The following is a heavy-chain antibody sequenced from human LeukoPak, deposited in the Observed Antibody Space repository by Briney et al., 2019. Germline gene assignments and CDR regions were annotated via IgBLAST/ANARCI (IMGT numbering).Heavy chain of an antibody. CDR1: GFTFGSSA. D-gene: IGHD6-13*01. CDR3: AKGSLGSWYYFDY. CDR2: FSRSGPDT. V-gene: IGHV3-23*01. Sequence: PGGSLRLSCAASGFTFGSSAMSWVRQAPGKGPEWVSTFSRSGPDTYYADSVKGRFTIFRDNSKNTLYLQMNSLRAEDTAVYYFAKGSLGSWYYFDYWGQGTLVTVSS. J-gene: IGHJ4*02.